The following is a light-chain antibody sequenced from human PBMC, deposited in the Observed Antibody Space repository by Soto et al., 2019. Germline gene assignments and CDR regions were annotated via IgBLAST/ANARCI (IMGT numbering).Light chain of an antibody. CDR3: QVWDNNTHNDG. CDR2: DDS. Sequence: SYELTQPPSVSVAPGQTARIPCVGDNIESKSVHWYHAMPGQARVLVVRDDSDRHAGIPERFSGSNSGNTATLTISRVEDGDGADYDSQVWDNNTHNDGFGHRTKDTV. V-gene: IGLV3-21*02. CDR1: NIESKS. J-gene: IGLJ6*01.